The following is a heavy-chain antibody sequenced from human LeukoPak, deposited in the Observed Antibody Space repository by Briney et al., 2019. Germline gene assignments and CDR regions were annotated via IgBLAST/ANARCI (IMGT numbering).Heavy chain of an antibody. J-gene: IGHJ4*02. V-gene: IGHV3-23*01. CDR2: ISDGGGST. CDR1: GFTFSSYA. Sequence: GRSPRLSCAASGFTFSSYAMSWVRQAPGKGLEWVSAISDGGGSTYYADSVKGRFTVSRDNSKYMLYLHMTSLRVEDTAVYYCAKIEVIQYQPRYFFDYWGQGTLVTVSS. CDR3: AKIEVIQYQPRYFFDY. D-gene: IGHD4-11*01.